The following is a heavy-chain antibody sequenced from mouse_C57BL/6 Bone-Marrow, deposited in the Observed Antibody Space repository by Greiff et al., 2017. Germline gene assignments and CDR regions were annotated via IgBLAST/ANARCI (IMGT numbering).Heavy chain of an antibody. CDR2: IDPNSGGT. J-gene: IGHJ2*01. D-gene: IGHD2-3*01. Sequence: QQSCKASGYTFTSYWMHWVKQRPGRGLEWIGRIDPNSGGTKYNEKFKSKATLTVDKPSSTAYMQLSSLTSEDSAVYYCARDDGYPYYFDYWGQGTTLTVSS. CDR1: GYTFTSYW. V-gene: IGHV1-72*01. CDR3: ARDDGYPYYFDY.